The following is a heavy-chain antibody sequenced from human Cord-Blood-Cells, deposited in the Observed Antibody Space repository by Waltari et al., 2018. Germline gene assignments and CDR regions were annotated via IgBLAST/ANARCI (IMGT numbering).Heavy chain of an antibody. CDR1: GGTFSSYA. Sequence: QVQLVQSGAEVKKPGSSVKVSCKAAGGTFSSYAISWVRQAPGQGLEWMGVIIPIFGTANYAQKFQGRVTITADESTSTAYMELSSLRSEDTAVYYCARECGGDCYYYYYYGMDVWGQGTTVTVSS. D-gene: IGHD2-21*02. CDR2: IIPIFGTA. J-gene: IGHJ6*02. CDR3: ARECGGDCYYYYYYGMDV. V-gene: IGHV1-69*01.